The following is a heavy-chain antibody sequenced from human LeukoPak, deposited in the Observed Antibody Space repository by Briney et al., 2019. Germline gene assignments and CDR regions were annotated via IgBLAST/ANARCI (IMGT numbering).Heavy chain of an antibody. CDR3: ARAAADKTSWYFFDY. CDR1: GDSISSGDHY. V-gene: IGHV4-30-4*01. CDR2: MNSSGST. D-gene: IGHD3-9*01. J-gene: IGHJ4*02. Sequence: AQTLSLTCTVSGDSISSGDHYWGWVRQPRGKGLEWIVYMNSSGSTYYNPSLKSRLIMSVDMSKNQFSLSLNSLTAADSAVYYCARAAADKTSWYFFDYWGQGTLVTVSS.